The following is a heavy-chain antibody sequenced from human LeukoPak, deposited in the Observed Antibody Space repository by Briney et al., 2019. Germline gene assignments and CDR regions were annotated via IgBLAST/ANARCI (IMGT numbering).Heavy chain of an antibody. Sequence: PGGSLRPSCAASGFTFSIYAMSWVRQAPGRGLEWVSATSGSGGYTCYADSVKGRFTISRDNSKNTLYLQMNSLRAEDTAVYYCAKRSAESSGWFTDWGQGTLVTVSS. CDR1: GFTFSIYA. CDR3: AKRSAESSGWFTD. D-gene: IGHD6-19*01. V-gene: IGHV3-23*01. J-gene: IGHJ4*02. CDR2: TSGSGGYT.